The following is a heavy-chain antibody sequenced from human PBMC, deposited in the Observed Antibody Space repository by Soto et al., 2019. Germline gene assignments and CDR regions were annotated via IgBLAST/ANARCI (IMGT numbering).Heavy chain of an antibody. CDR2: IIPIFGTA. V-gene: IGHV1-69*13. D-gene: IGHD1-26*01. CDR1: GGTFSSYA. CDR3: ARYSGNSPDAFDL. J-gene: IGHJ3*01. Sequence: SVKVSCKASGGTFSSYAISWVRQAPGQGLEWMGGIIPIFGTANYAQKFQGRVTITGDASASTSNMELSSLRSEDAAMYYCARYSGNSPDAFDLWGQGTMVTVSS.